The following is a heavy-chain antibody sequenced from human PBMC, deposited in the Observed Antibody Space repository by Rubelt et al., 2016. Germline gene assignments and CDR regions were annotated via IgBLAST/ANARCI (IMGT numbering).Heavy chain of an antibody. CDR3: TTVPGYYDSSGYYYDEGGFDY. D-gene: IGHD3-22*01. J-gene: IGHJ4*02. V-gene: IGHV3-15*01. Sequence: YAASVKGRFTISRDDSKNTLYLQMNSLKTEDTAVYYCTTVPGYYDSSGYYYDEGGFDYWGQGTLVTVSS.